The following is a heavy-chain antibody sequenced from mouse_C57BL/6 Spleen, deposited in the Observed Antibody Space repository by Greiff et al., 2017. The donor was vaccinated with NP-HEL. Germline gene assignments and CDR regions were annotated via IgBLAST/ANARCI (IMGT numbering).Heavy chain of an antibody. CDR2: IDPSDSYT. Sequence: QVQLQQPGAELVRPGTSVKLSCKASGYTFTSYWMHWVKQRPGQGLEWIGVIDPSDSYTNYNQKFKGKATLTVDTSSSTAYMQLSSLTSEDSAVYYCARRGYYGYDEGFAYWGQGTLVTVSA. J-gene: IGHJ3*01. CDR1: GYTFTSYW. D-gene: IGHD2-2*01. CDR3: ARRGYYGYDEGFAY. V-gene: IGHV1-59*01.